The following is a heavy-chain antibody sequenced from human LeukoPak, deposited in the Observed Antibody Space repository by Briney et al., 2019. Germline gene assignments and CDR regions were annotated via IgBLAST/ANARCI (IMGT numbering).Heavy chain of an antibody. J-gene: IGHJ6*03. CDR2: IIPIFGTA. V-gene: IGHV1-69*13. D-gene: IGHD2-2*01. CDR1: GGTFSSYA. Sequence: ASVKVSCKASGGTFSSYAISWVRQAPGQGLEWMGGIIPIFGTANYAQKFQGRVTITADESTGTAYMELSSLRSEDTAVYYCARDMGQVVPAAIALPTPYYYMDVWGKGTTVTVSS. CDR3: ARDMGQVVPAAIALPTPYYYMDV.